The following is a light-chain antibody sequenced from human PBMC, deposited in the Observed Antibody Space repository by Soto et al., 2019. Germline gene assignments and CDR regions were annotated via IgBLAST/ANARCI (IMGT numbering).Light chain of an antibody. CDR2: AAS. CDR3: QQANSFPLT. J-gene: IGKJ4*01. V-gene: IGKV1-27*01. Sequence: DIQMTQSPSSLSASVGDRVTITCQASQDISNYLSWFQQKPGKVPKLLIYAASTLQSGVPSRFSGSGSGTDFTLTISSLQPEDFATYYCQQANSFPLTFGGGTKVDI. CDR1: QDISNY.